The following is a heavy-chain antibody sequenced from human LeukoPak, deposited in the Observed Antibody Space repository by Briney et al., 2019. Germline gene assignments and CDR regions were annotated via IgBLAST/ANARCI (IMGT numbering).Heavy chain of an antibody. Sequence: GGSLRLSCAASGFTFSSYSMNWVRQAPGKGLEWVSYISSSSSTIYYADSVKGQFTISRDNAKNSLYLQMNSLRAEDTAVYYFATITSFEWLYHWGQGTLVTVSS. CDR2: ISSSSSTI. D-gene: IGHD1-14*01. J-gene: IGHJ5*02. V-gene: IGHV3-48*01. CDR1: GFTFSSYS. CDR3: ATITSFEWLYH.